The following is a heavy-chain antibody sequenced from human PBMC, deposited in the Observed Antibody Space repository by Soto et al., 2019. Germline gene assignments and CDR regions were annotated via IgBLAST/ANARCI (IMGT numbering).Heavy chain of an antibody. CDR2: IYSGGST. Sequence: GWSLRLSCAASGFTVSSNYMSWVRQAPGKGLEWVSVIYSGGSTYYADSVKGRFTISRDNSKNTLYLQMNSLRAEDTAVYYCARDSAKGTGAFDIWGQGTMVTVSS. V-gene: IGHV3-53*01. D-gene: IGHD1-1*01. J-gene: IGHJ3*02. CDR1: GFTVSSNY. CDR3: ARDSAKGTGAFDI.